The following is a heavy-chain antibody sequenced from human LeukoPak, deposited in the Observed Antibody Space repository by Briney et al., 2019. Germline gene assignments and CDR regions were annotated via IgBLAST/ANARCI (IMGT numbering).Heavy chain of an antibody. Sequence: GASVKASCKASGYTFTGYYMHWVRQAPGQGLEWMGWINPNSGGTNYAQKFQGRVTMTRDTSISTAYMELSRLRSDDTAVYYCARGPGYCSGGSCYLDYWGQGTLVTVSS. J-gene: IGHJ4*02. V-gene: IGHV1-2*02. CDR1: GYTFTGYY. CDR2: INPNSGGT. D-gene: IGHD2-15*01. CDR3: ARGPGYCSGGSCYLDY.